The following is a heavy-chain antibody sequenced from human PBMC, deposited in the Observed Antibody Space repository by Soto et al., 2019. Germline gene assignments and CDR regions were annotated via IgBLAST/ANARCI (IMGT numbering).Heavy chain of an antibody. Sequence: LSLTCAVYGGSFSGYYWSWIRQPPGKGLEWIGEINHSGNTNYNPSLKSRVTISVDTSKNQLFLNLSSVTAADTAMYYCARHHVRGRTIAGAAEFWGQGTLVTVSS. J-gene: IGHJ4*02. CDR3: ARHHVRGRTIAGAAEF. V-gene: IGHV4-34*01. CDR2: INHSGNT. CDR1: GGSFSGYY. D-gene: IGHD6-13*01.